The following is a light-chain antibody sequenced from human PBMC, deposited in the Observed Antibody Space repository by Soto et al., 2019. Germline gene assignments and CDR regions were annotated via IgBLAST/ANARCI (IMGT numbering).Light chain of an antibody. CDR1: QSVDTY. CDR3: QQRTKWPLT. Sequence: EIVLTQSPATLSLSPGERATLSCRASQSVDTYLAWYQQKPGQAPRLLIYEASNRATGIPARFSGSGSGTDFTLTIGSLEPEDFAVYYCQQRTKWPLTFGQGTKVEIK. J-gene: IGKJ1*01. V-gene: IGKV3-11*01. CDR2: EAS.